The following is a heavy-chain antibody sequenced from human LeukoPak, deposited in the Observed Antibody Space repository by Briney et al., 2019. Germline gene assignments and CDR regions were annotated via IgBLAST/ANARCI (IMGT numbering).Heavy chain of an antibody. V-gene: IGHV3-21*01. CDR1: GFTFSSYS. CDR3: ARGYSYGYYFDY. Sequence: GGSLRLSCAASGFTFSSYSMNWVRQAPGKGLEWVSSISSSSSYIYYADSVKGRFTISRDNAKNSLYLQMNSLRAEDTAVFYCARGYSYGYYFDYWGQGTLVTVSS. D-gene: IGHD5-18*01. CDR2: ISSSSSYI. J-gene: IGHJ4*02.